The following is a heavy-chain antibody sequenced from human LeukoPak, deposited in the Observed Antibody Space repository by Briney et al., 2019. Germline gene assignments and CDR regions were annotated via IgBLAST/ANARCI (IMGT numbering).Heavy chain of an antibody. CDR3: ASRSGGY. D-gene: IGHD3-10*01. V-gene: IGHV3-23*01. Sequence: GGSLRLSCVASGFTFSNYAMSWVRQAPGKGLEWVSSISDSGGSTYYADSVKGRFTISRDNSKNTLYLQMNSLRAEDTAVYYCASRSGGYWGQGTLVTVSS. J-gene: IGHJ4*02. CDR2: ISDSGGST. CDR1: GFTFSNYA.